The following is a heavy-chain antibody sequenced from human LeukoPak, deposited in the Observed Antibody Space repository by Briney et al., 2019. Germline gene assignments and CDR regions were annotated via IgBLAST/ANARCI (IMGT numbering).Heavy chain of an antibody. CDR3: ARDLSSSPVSRNYYYYGMDV. J-gene: IGHJ6*02. CDR2: INHSGST. CDR1: GGSFSGYY. V-gene: IGHV4-34*01. Sequence: PSETLSLTCAVYGGSFSGYYWSWIRQPPGKGLEWIGEINHSGSTNYNPSLKSRVTISVDTSKNQFSLKLSSVTAADTAVYYCARDLSSSPVSRNYYYYGMDVWGQGTTVTVS. D-gene: IGHD6-6*01.